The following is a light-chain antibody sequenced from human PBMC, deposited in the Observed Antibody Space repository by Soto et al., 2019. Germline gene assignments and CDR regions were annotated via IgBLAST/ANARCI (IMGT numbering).Light chain of an antibody. CDR1: SVHSSYA. Sequence: QSVLTQSPSASASLGASVKLTCTLSSVHSSYAIAWHQQQPEKGPRYLMKLNSDGSHSKGDGIPDRFSGSSSGAERYLTISSLQSEDEADYYCQTWGTGIYVVFGGGTKLTVL. J-gene: IGLJ2*01. CDR2: LNSDGSH. V-gene: IGLV4-69*01. CDR3: QTWGTGIYVV.